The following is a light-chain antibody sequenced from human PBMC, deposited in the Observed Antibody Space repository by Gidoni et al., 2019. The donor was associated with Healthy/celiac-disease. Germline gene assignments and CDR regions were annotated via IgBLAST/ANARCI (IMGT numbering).Light chain of an antibody. Sequence: EIVFTQSPGTLSLSPGERSTLSCRSSRSVSSSYLAWYQQKPGQAPRLLIYGASSRATGIPDRFSGSVSGTDFTLTISRLEPEDFAVYYCQQYGSSLPYTFGQGTKLEIK. CDR2: GAS. CDR3: QQYGSSLPYT. V-gene: IGKV3-20*01. J-gene: IGKJ2*01. CDR1: RSVSSSY.